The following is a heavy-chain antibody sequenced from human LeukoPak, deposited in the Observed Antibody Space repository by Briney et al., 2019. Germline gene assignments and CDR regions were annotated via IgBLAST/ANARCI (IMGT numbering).Heavy chain of an antibody. CDR1: GGSISSYY. CDR3: ARTPPIEPYYYVDV. J-gene: IGHJ6*03. V-gene: IGHV4-59*08. D-gene: IGHD2-15*01. CDR2: ISYSGST. Sequence: SETLSLTCTVSGGSISSYYWNWIRQTPGKGLEWIGHISYSGSTNYNPSLKSRLTISVDTSKNQFSLKLSSVTAADTAIYYCARTPPIEPYYYVDVWGTGTTVTVSS.